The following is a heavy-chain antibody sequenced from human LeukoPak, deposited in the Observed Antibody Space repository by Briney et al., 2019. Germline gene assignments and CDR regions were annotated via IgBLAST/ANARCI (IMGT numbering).Heavy chain of an antibody. CDR1: GYSFSSYW. CDR2: IYPGDSDT. J-gene: IGHJ4*02. Sequence: GESLKISCKGSGYSFSSYWIGWVRQMPGKGLEWMGIIYPGDSDTRYSPSFQGQVTISADKSISTAYLQWSSLKASDTPIYHCAXQVDXSAPSDXWGQGTLVTVSS. CDR3: AXQVDXSAPSDX. V-gene: IGHV5-51*01. D-gene: IGHD3-22*01.